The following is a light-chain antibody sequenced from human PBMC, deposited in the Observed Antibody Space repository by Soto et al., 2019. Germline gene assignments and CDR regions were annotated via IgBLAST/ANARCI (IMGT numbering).Light chain of an antibody. J-gene: IGKJ1*01. CDR1: QSISSW. V-gene: IGKV1-5*03. CDR2: KAS. CDR3: QHYNSYSWT. Sequence: DIEMTQSPSTLSASVGDRVTITCRASQSISSWLAWYKQKPGKAPKLLIYKASSLESGVPLRFRGSGSGTEFTLTISSLKPDDFASYYCQHYNSYSWTFGQGTKVDIK.